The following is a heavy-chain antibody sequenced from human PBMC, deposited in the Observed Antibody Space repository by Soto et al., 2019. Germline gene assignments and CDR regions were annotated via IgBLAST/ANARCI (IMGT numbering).Heavy chain of an antibody. CDR3: ARDLDIVVVVAAIRPYYYYGMDV. D-gene: IGHD2-15*01. Sequence: ASVKVSCKASGYTFTGYYMHWVRQAPGQGLEWMGWINPNSGGTNYAQKFQGRVTMTRDTSISTAYMELSRLRSDDTAVYYCARDLDIVVVVAAIRPYYYYGMDVWGQGTTVTV. CDR2: INPNSGGT. CDR1: GYTFTGYY. J-gene: IGHJ6*02. V-gene: IGHV1-2*02.